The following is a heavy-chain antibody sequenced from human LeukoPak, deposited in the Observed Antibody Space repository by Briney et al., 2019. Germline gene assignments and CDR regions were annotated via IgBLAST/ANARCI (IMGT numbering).Heavy chain of an antibody. V-gene: IGHV3-7*01. CDR3: ATYSSSNGREFQY. Sequence: GGSLRLSCAASGFTFSSYAMSWVRQAPGKGLEWVANIQQHGSEAYYGDSVKGRFTISRDNAKNSLYLQMNSLRAEDTAVYYCATYSSSNGREFQYWGQGTLVTVSS. J-gene: IGHJ1*01. D-gene: IGHD2-2*01. CDR1: GFTFSSYA. CDR2: IQQHGSEA.